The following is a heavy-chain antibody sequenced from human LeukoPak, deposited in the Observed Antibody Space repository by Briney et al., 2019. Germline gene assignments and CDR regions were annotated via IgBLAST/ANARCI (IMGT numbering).Heavy chain of an antibody. D-gene: IGHD3-16*02. Sequence: GASVKVSCKASGYTFTSYYMHWVRQAPGQRLEWMGIINPSGGSTSYAQKFQGRVTMTRDMSTSTVYMELSSLRSEDTAVYYCASPMGYHDAFDIWGQGTMVTVSS. CDR1: GYTFTSYY. J-gene: IGHJ3*02. CDR3: ASPMGYHDAFDI. CDR2: INPSGGST. V-gene: IGHV1-46*01.